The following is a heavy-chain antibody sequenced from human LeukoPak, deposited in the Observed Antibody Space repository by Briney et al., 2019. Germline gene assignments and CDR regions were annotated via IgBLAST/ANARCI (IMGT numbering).Heavy chain of an antibody. D-gene: IGHD6-13*01. J-gene: IGHJ4*02. CDR3: ARVRANWYEDY. Sequence: GGSLRLSCAASGFTFSGSAMHWVRQASGKGLEWVGRIRSKANSYATAYAASVKGRFTISRDDSKNTAYLQMISLRAEDTAVYYCARVRANWYEDYWGQGTLVTVSS. CDR2: IRSKANSYAT. CDR1: GFTFSGSA. V-gene: IGHV3-73*01.